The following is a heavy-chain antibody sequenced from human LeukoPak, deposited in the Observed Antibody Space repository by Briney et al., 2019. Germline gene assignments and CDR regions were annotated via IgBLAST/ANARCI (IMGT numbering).Heavy chain of an antibody. CDR3: ARAGGYGDSLP. CDR1: GGSISSGDYY. D-gene: IGHD4-17*01. Sequence: SETLSLTCTVSGGSISSGDYYWGWIRQPPGKGLEWIGIIYYTGRTHYNPSLKSRVTISVDTSKNQFSLNLISVTAADTAVYYCARAGGYGDSLPWGQGTLVTVSS. J-gene: IGHJ5*02. V-gene: IGHV4-39*07. CDR2: IYYTGRT.